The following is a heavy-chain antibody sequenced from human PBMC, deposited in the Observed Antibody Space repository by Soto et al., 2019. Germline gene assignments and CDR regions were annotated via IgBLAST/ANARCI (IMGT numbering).Heavy chain of an antibody. CDR3: ARDRGPKQLVRASYYYYGMDV. CDR1: GFTFSSYW. V-gene: IGHV3-7*05. Sequence: GGSLRLSCAASGFTFSSYWMSWVRQAPGKGLEWVANIKQDGSEKYYVDSVKGRFTISRDNAKNSLYLQMNSLRAEDTAVYYCARDRGPKQLVRASYYYYGMDVWGQGTTVTVSS. D-gene: IGHD6-13*01. J-gene: IGHJ6*02. CDR2: IKQDGSEK.